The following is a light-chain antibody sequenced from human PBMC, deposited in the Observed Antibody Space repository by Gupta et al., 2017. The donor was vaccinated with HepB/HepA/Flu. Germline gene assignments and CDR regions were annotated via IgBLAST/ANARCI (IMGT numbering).Light chain of an antibody. V-gene: IGLV2-14*01. CDR2: AVS. CDR3: SSFTSTSSLAV. Sequence: QSALTQPASVSGSPGQSITISCTGTSSDVSWYQQHPGKAPKLMIYAVSNRPARVSYRFSGSKSGDTASLTISGVQAEDEADYYCSSFTSTSSLAVFGGGTKVTVL. CDR1: SSDV. J-gene: IGLJ2*01.